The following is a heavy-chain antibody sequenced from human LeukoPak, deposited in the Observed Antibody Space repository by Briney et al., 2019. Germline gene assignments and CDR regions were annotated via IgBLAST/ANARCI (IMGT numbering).Heavy chain of an antibody. V-gene: IGHV3-48*03. D-gene: IGHD3-10*01. Sequence: GGSLRLSCAASGFTFSSYEMNWVRQAPGKGLEWVSYISSSGSTIYYADSVKDRFTISRDNAKNSLYLQMNSLRAEDTAVYYCARVTSGSSYRPFDYWGQGTLVTVSS. CDR3: ARVTSGSSYRPFDY. J-gene: IGHJ4*02. CDR2: ISSSGSTI. CDR1: GFTFSSYE.